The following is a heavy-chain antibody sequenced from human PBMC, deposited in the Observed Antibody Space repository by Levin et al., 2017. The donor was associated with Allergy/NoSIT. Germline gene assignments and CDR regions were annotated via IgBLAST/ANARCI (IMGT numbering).Heavy chain of an antibody. Sequence: GESLKISCKASGYSFMSYYMHWVRQAPGQGLEWMGIINPSAGSTTYAQKFQGRVIMTRDTSTSTFYMELSSLRSEDTAVYSCAREGGTIVVVPTADHYSYMDVWGKGTTVTVSS. V-gene: IGHV1-46*03. J-gene: IGHJ6*03. D-gene: IGHD2-2*01. CDR2: INPSAGST. CDR3: AREGGTIVVVPTADHYSYMDV. CDR1: GYSFMSYY.